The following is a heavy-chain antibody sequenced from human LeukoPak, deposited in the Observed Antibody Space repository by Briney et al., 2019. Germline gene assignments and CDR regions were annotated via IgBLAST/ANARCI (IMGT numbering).Heavy chain of an antibody. J-gene: IGHJ5*02. Sequence: PSETLSLTCTVSGGSISSSSYYWGWIRQPPGKGLEWIGSIYYSGSTYYNPSLKSRVTISVDTSKNQFSLKLSSVTAADTAVYYCARHAPVGYNNSPGNWFDPWGQGTLVTVSS. D-gene: IGHD1-1*01. CDR2: IYYSGST. V-gene: IGHV4-39*01. CDR1: GGSISSSSYY. CDR3: ARHAPVGYNNSPGNWFDP.